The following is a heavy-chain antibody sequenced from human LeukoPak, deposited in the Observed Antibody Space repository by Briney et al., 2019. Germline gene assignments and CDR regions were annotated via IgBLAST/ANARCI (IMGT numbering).Heavy chain of an antibody. V-gene: IGHV3-30*02. Sequence: GGSLRLSCAASGFTFSSYGMHWVRQAPGKGLERVAFIRYDGSNKYYADSVKGRFTISRDNAKNSLYLQMNSLRAEDTAVYYCARSNYYDSSGPDYWGQGTLVTVSS. J-gene: IGHJ4*02. D-gene: IGHD3-22*01. CDR3: ARSNYYDSSGPDY. CDR1: GFTFSSYG. CDR2: IRYDGSNK.